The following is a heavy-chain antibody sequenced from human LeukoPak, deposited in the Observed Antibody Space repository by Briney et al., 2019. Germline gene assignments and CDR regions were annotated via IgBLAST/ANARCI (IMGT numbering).Heavy chain of an antibody. D-gene: IGHD3-16*02. V-gene: IGHV3-21*01. J-gene: IGHJ6*03. Sequence: PGGSLRLSCAASGFTFSSYRMNWVRQVPGKGLEWVSSISSSSSYIYYADSVKGRFTISRDNAKNSLYLQMSSLRAEDTAVYYCARDLLGYNYHYMDVWGKGTTVTVSS. CDR1: GFTFSSYR. CDR2: ISSSSSYI. CDR3: ARDLLGYNYHYMDV.